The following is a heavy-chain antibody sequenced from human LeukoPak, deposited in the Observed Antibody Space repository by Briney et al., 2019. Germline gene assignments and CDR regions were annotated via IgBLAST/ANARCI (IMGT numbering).Heavy chain of an antibody. CDR2: IDSKNGDT. CDR1: GYTLTADY. CDR3: EIVAYCSGGRCSVQRVVS. Sequence: GASVKVSCKPPGYTLTADYTHGGRPAPGQGLEWMGWIDSKNGDTKYAQKFQSRLTITRDTFIGIAYKELRSLISHDTAVYYCEIVAYCSGGRCSVQRVVSWGQGTPVTVSS. V-gene: IGHV1-2*02. D-gene: IGHD2-15*01. J-gene: IGHJ5*02.